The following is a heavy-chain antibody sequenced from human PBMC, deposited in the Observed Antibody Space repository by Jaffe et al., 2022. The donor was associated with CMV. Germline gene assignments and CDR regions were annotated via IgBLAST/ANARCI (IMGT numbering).Heavy chain of an antibody. CDR2: IIPILGIA. CDR3: ARDRTPGDYYYYMDV. Sequence: QVQLVQSGAEVKKPGSSVKVSCKASGGTFSSYAISWVRQAPGQGLEWMGRIIPILGIANYAQKFQGRVTITADKSTSTAYMELSSLRSEDTAVYYCARDRTPGDYYYYMDVWGKGTTVTVSS. V-gene: IGHV1-69*09. CDR1: GGTFSSYA. J-gene: IGHJ6*03. D-gene: IGHD3-10*01.